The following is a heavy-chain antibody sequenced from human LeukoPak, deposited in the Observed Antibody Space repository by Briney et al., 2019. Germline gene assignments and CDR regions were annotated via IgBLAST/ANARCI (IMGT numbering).Heavy chain of an antibody. Sequence: ASVKVSCKASGHSFTGYYIHWVRQAPGQGLEWMGWSKPDSGDTRYAREFQARVTMTRDTSISTVYMELSRLTSDDTAVYYCARLGSSDIWGRGTMVTVSS. V-gene: IGHV1-2*02. J-gene: IGHJ3*02. CDR2: SKPDSGDT. CDR3: ARLGSSDI. D-gene: IGHD3-16*01. CDR1: GHSFTGYY.